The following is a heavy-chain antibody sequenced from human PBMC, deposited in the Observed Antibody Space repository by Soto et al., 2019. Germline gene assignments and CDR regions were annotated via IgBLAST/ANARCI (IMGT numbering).Heavy chain of an antibody. J-gene: IGHJ6*02. CDR2: IYYSGST. V-gene: IGHV4-30-4*01. CDR1: GGSISSGDYY. Sequence: PSETLSLTCTVSGGSISSGDYYWSWIRQPPGKGLEWIGNIYYSGSTYYNPSLRSRVTISLDTSKSQFSLRLSSVTAADTAVYYCARDRYYGSGTYYNFYYGMDVWGQGTTVTVS. CDR3: ARDRYYGSGTYYNFYYGMDV. D-gene: IGHD3-10*01.